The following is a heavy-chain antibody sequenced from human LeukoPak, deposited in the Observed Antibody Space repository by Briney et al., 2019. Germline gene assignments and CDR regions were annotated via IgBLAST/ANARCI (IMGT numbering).Heavy chain of an antibody. CDR3: ARGRRILVGDTNAGDFFDY. Sequence: ASVKVSCKASGYTFTGYYMHWVRQAPGQGLEWMGWINPNSGGTYYTQKFQGRATMTRDTSISTAYMELSRLKSDDTAIYYCARGRRILVGDTNAGDFFDYWGQGTLVTVSS. CDR1: GYTFTGYY. D-gene: IGHD1-26*01. CDR2: INPNSGGT. J-gene: IGHJ4*02. V-gene: IGHV1-2*02.